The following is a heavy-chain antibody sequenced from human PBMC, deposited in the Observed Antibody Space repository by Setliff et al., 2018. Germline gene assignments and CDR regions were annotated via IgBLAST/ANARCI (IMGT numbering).Heavy chain of an antibody. Sequence: PGGSLRLSCAASGFTFSSLWMAWVRQAPGKGLEWVANINQGGGEQFYVDSVRGRFIISRDNAKNSLYLHMSSLRADDTAVYYCSRDVYDFRTGQADPWGQGTLVTVSS. D-gene: IGHD3-3*01. V-gene: IGHV3-7*01. CDR2: INQGGGEQ. CDR1: GFTFSSLW. J-gene: IGHJ5*02. CDR3: SRDVYDFRTGQADP.